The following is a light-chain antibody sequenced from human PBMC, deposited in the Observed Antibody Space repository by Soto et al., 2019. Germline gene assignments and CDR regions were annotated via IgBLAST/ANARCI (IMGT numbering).Light chain of an antibody. Sequence: EIVLTQSPGTLSLSPGERATLSCRASQSVSSSYLAWYQQKPGQAPRLLIYGASSRATGIPDRFSGSGSGTDFTLTISRLQPEDFAVYYCQQYGSSLFTVGPGTKQDI. J-gene: IGKJ3*01. CDR1: QSVSSSY. CDR3: QQYGSSLFT. V-gene: IGKV3-20*01. CDR2: GAS.